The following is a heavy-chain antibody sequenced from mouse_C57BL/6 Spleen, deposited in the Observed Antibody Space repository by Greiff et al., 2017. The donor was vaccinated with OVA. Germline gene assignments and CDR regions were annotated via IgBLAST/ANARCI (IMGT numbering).Heavy chain of an antibody. CDR1: GYSITSGYY. D-gene: IGHD2-1*01. V-gene: IGHV3-6*01. Sequence: ESGPGLVKPSQSLSLTCSVTGYSITSGYYWNWIRQFPGNKLEWMGYISYDGSNNYNPSLKNRISITRDTSKNQFFLKLNSVTTEDTATYYCARVGNYVSWYFDVWGTGTTVTVSS. CDR3: ARVGNYVSWYFDV. J-gene: IGHJ1*03. CDR2: ISYDGSN.